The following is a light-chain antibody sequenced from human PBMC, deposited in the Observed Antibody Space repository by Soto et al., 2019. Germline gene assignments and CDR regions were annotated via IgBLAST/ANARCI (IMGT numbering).Light chain of an antibody. J-gene: IGKJ1*01. CDR1: QSINSN. CDR2: GAS. CDR3: QQYNNWPWT. V-gene: IGKV3-15*01. Sequence: EKVLTQSPATLSVSPGERATLACRASQSINSNLAWYQQKPGQAPRLLIYGASTRATGVPARFSGTESGTEFTLTISSLQSEDFALYYCQQYNNWPWTFGQGTTVEIK.